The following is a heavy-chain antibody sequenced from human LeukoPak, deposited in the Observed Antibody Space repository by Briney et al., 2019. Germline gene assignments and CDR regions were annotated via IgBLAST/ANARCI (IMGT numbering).Heavy chain of an antibody. D-gene: IGHD3-10*01. J-gene: IGHJ4*02. CDR2: IYTSGST. V-gene: IGHV4-61*02. CDR3: ARDGIYGSGSYYSSKGY. CDR1: GGSISSGSYY. Sequence: SETLSLTCTVSGGSISSGSYYWSWIRQPAGKGLEWIGRIYTSGSTNYNPSLKSRVTISVDTSKNQFSLKLSSVTAADTAVYYCARDGIYGSGSYYSSKGYWGQGTLVTVSS.